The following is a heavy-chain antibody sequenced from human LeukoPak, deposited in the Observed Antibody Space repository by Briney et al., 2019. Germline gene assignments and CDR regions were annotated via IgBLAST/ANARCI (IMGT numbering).Heavy chain of an antibody. V-gene: IGHV3-30*04. CDR2: ISYDGSHK. CDR1: GFTFSSYA. J-gene: IGHJ6*03. Sequence: VRSLRLSCAASGFTFSSYAMHGVRQAPGKGLEWVAVISYDGSHKYYADSVKGRFTISRDNSKNTLYLQMTSLRAEDTAVYYCAREIRRGVNGEIIYGSGSYRFNYYYYYYMDVWGKGITVTISS. D-gene: IGHD3-10*01. CDR3: AREIRRGVNGEIIYGSGSYRFNYYYYYYMDV.